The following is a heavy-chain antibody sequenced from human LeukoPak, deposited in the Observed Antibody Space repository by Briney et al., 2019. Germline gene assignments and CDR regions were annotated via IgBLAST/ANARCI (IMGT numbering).Heavy chain of an antibody. D-gene: IGHD2-2*02. CDR3: AKGHYCSSTSCYNRPDAFDI. V-gene: IGHV3-23*01. CDR2: ISDSGGST. J-gene: IGHJ3*02. Sequence: GGSLRLSCAASGFTFSSYAMSWVRQAPGKGLEWVSGISDSGGSTYYADSVKGRFTISRDNSKNTLYLQMNSLRAEDTAVYYCAKGHYCSSTSCYNRPDAFDIWGQETMVTVSS. CDR1: GFTFSSYA.